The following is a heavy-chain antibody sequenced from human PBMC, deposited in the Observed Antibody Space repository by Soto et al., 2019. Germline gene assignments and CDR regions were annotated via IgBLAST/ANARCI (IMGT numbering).Heavy chain of an antibody. J-gene: IGHJ4*02. CDR1: GYTFTSYA. V-gene: IGHV1-3*01. CDR3: ARDLAARILVYYFDY. CDR2: INAGNGNT. D-gene: IGHD6-13*01. Sequence: GASVKVSCKASGYTFTSYAMHWVRQAPGQRLEWMGWINAGNGNTKYSQKFQGRVTITRDTSASTAYMELSSLRSEDTAVYYCARDLAARILVYYFDYWGQGTLVTVSS.